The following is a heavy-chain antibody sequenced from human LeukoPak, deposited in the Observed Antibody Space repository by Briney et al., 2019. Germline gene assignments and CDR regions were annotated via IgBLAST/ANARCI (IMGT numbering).Heavy chain of an antibody. V-gene: IGHV3-30*02. J-gene: IGHJ4*02. CDR2: IGFDGSKI. Sequence: GGSLRLSCAASGFTFSRSGMHWVRQAPGKGLEWVTFIGFDGSKIYYADSVKGRFTISRDNSKNTLYLQMNSLRSDDTAVYYCARDRSGYSYGRHDYWGQGTLVTVPS. CDR3: ARDRSGYSYGRHDY. CDR1: GFTFSRSG. D-gene: IGHD5-18*01.